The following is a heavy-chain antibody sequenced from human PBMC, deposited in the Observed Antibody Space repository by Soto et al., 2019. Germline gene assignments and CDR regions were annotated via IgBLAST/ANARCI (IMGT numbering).Heavy chain of an antibody. J-gene: IGHJ3*02. CDR2: ISSTSTYI. CDR1: GFTFNTYT. Sequence: EVQLVESGGGQVKPGGSLRLSCAASGFTFNTYTMNWVRQAPGKGLEWVSSISSTSTYIYYADSVRGRFTLSRDNAGNSLYLQMSILRAEDSAVYYWARDSSLFCTGGTCYLHDAFDIWGQGTTVTVSS. CDR3: ARDSSLFCTGGTCYLHDAFDI. D-gene: IGHD2-15*01. V-gene: IGHV3-21*01.